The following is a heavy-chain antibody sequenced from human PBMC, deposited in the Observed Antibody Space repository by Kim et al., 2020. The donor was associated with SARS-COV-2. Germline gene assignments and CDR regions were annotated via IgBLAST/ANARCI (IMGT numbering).Heavy chain of an antibody. CDR2: ISYDGNDR. J-gene: IGHJ4*02. CDR1: GFDFSAYG. Sequence: GGSLRLSCAASGFDFSAYGIHWVRQAPGKGLEWVAVISYDGNDRYYADSVKGRFTISRHNSKNTAYLQMDSLRTEDMAVYYCVKTVYYDISGYLFDVWGQGTLVTVSS. CDR3: VKTVYYDISGYLFDV. D-gene: IGHD3-22*01. V-gene: IGHV3-30*18.